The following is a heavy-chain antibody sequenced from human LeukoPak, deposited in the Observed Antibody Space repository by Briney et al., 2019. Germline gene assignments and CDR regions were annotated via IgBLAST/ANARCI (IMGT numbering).Heavy chain of an antibody. CDR2: ISDSGGST. J-gene: IGHJ6*02. D-gene: IGHD3-22*01. V-gene: IGHV3-23*01. CDR1: GFTFSNYG. Sequence: GGSLRLSCAASGFTFSNYGVSWVRQAPGKGLEWVSAISDSGGSTYYADSVKGRFTISRDNSKNTLYLQMNSLRAEDTAVYYCAKTADSSGYNSPFYYYYYGMDVWGQGTTVTVSS. CDR3: AKTADSSGYNSPFYYYYYGMDV.